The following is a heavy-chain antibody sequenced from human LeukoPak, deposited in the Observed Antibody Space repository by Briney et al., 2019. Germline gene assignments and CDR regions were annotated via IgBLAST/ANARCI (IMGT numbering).Heavy chain of an antibody. CDR2: IGSLGEST. V-gene: IGHV3-23*01. J-gene: IGHJ6*02. D-gene: IGHD3-9*01. CDR1: GFTFSRFA. CDR3: AKDRDIILTGHGMDV. Sequence: GGSLRLSCEASGFTFSRFAMTRVRQAPGKGLEWVSTIGSLGESTNYADSVRGRFTISRDNSKNTLYLQMNNLRAEDTAVYYCAKDRDIILTGHGMDVWGQGTTVTVSS.